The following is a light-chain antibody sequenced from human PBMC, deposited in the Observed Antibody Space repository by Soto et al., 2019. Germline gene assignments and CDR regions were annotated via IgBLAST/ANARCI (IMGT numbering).Light chain of an antibody. J-gene: IGKJ2*01. Sequence: EIVLTQSPGTLSLSPGERATLSCRASQSVSSSYLAWYQQKPGQAPRVLIYGASSRATGIPDRFSGSGSGTDFTLTISRLEPEDFAVYYCQHQGSSFMYTFGQGTKLEIK. V-gene: IGKV3-20*01. CDR1: QSVSSSY. CDR3: QHQGSSFMYT. CDR2: GAS.